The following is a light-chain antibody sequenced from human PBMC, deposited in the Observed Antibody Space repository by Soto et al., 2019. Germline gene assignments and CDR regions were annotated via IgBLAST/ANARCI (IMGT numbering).Light chain of an antibody. Sequence: DIVLTQSPGTLSLSPGDRAALSCGASQSLSNNFLAWYQQKPGQAPRLLISGASSRATGIPDRFSGSGSGTDFTLTISIVEPEDFAVYYCQQYATSPLTFGGGTKVEIK. CDR1: QSLSNNF. CDR2: GAS. J-gene: IGKJ4*01. CDR3: QQYATSPLT. V-gene: IGKV3-20*01.